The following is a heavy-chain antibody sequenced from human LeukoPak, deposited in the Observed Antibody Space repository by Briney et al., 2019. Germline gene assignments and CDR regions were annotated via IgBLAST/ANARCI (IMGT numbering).Heavy chain of an antibody. CDR1: GTSFSGYY. V-gene: IGHV4-34*01. CDR2: INHSGST. CDR3: AGIIAAAGSE. D-gene: IGHD6-13*01. J-gene: IGHJ4*02. Sequence: SETLSLTCAVYGTSFSGYYWTWIRQPPGKGLEWIGEINHSGSTNYNPSLKKRVTISVHTSKNQFSLKLSSVTDADMAVYYCAGIIAAAGSEWGQGTLVTVSS.